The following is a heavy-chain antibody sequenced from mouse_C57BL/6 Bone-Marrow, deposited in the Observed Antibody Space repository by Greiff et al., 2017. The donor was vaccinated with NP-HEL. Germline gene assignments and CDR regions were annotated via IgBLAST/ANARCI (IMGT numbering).Heavy chain of an antibody. CDR1: GYTFTSYT. D-gene: IGHD2-2*01. CDR2: INPSSGYT. V-gene: IGHV1-4*01. J-gene: IGHJ2*01. CDR3: AFYGYDYFDY. Sequence: VQLQESGAELARPGASVKMSCKASGYTFTSYTMHWVKQRPGQGLEWIGYINPSSGYTKYNQKFKDKATLTADKSSSTAYMQLSSLTSEDSAVYYCAFYGYDYFDYWGQGTTLTVSS.